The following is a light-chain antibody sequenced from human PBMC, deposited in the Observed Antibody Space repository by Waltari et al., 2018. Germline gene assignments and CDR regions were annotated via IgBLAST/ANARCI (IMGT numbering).Light chain of an antibody. CDR2: DVT. CDR1: SSDVSVYNY. CDR3: CSYAGSSTLV. Sequence: QSALHEPAAMSGSPGQCVTIACAGTSSDVSVYNYFPWYQQHPGKAPKLMIYDVTMRPSGVSDRFSGSKSGNTSSLTISGLQAEDEADYYCCSYAGSSTLVFGGGTKLTVL. V-gene: IGLV2-23*02. J-gene: IGLJ2*01.